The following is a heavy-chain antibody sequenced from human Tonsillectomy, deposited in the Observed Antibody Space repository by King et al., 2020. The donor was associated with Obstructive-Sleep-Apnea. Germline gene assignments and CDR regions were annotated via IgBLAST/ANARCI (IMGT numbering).Heavy chain of an antibody. CDR2: IDGGDST. CDR1: GFSFSSNY. CDR3: ARGWWSDDFWRGYHAFDF. Sequence: VQLVQSGGGLVQPGGSLRLSCAASGFSFSSNYMSWVRQAPGKGLDWGSLIDGGDSTYFADSVKGRFTISRHNSKNTLFLQLNSLRTEDTAVYYCARGWWSDDFWRGYHAFDFWGQGTMVTVSS. J-gene: IGHJ3*01. V-gene: IGHV3-53*04. D-gene: IGHD3-3*01.